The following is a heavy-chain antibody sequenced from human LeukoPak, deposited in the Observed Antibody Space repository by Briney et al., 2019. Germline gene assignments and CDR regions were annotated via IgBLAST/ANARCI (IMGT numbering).Heavy chain of an antibody. D-gene: IGHD3-9*01. J-gene: IGHJ4*02. Sequence: ASVKVSCKASGYTFTGYYIHWVRQAPGQGLEWMGIINPSGGSTSYAQKFQGRVTMTRDTSTSTVYMERSSLRSEDTAVYYCARDGSGGWFVLGDYDILTGYYHYFDYCGQGTLVTVSS. CDR3: ARDGSGGWFVLGDYDILTGYYHYFDY. CDR1: GYTFTGYY. V-gene: IGHV1-46*01. CDR2: INPSGGST.